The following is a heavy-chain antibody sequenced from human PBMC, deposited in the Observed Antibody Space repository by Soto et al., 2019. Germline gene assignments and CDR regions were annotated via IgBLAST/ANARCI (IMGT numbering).Heavy chain of an antibody. CDR3: ARGYCSSTSCYYLFDY. Sequence: LRLSCAASGFTFSSYAMHWVRQAPGKGLEWVAVISYDGSNKYYADSVKGRFTISRDNSKNTLYLQMNSLRAEDTAVYYCARGYCSSTSCYYLFDYWGQGTLVTVS. J-gene: IGHJ4*02. CDR1: GFTFSSYA. CDR2: ISYDGSNK. V-gene: IGHV3-30-3*01. D-gene: IGHD2-2*01.